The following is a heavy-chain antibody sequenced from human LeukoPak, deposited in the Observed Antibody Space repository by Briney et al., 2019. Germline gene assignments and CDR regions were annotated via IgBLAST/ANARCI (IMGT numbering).Heavy chain of an antibody. Sequence: PSETLSLTCAVYGWSFSGYYWSWSRQPPGKGLEWIGEINHSGSTNYNPSLKSRVTISVDTSKNQFSLKLSSVTAADTAVYYCARSDFPAYFDYWGQGTLVTVSS. CDR1: GWSFSGYY. CDR2: INHSGST. CDR3: ARSDFPAYFDY. D-gene: IGHD2-21*02. J-gene: IGHJ4*02. V-gene: IGHV4-34*01.